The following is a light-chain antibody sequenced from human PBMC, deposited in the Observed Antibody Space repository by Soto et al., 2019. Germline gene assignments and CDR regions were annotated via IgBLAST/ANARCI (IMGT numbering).Light chain of an antibody. CDR1: SSDVGSYNL. CDR3: CSYAVSSTWV. Sequence: QSALTQPASVSGSPGQSITISCTGTSSDVGSYNLVSWYQQHPGKAPKLMIYEGSKRPSGVSNRFSGSKSGNTASLTISGLQAGDEADYYCCSYAVSSTWVFGGGTKVTVL. J-gene: IGLJ3*02. CDR2: EGS. V-gene: IGLV2-23*01.